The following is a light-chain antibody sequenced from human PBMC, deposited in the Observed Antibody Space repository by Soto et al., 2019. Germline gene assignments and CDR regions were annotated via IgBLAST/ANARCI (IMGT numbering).Light chain of an antibody. Sequence: QSGLTQPASVSGSPGQSITISCTGTSSDVGGYKYVSWYQHHPGKAPKLIIYEVTSRPSGVSNRFSGSKSGNAASLTISGLQAEDEADYYCSSYTSSSTLYVFGTGTKVTVL. CDR3: SSYTSSSTLYV. CDR2: EVT. J-gene: IGLJ1*01. CDR1: SSDVGGYKY. V-gene: IGLV2-14*01.